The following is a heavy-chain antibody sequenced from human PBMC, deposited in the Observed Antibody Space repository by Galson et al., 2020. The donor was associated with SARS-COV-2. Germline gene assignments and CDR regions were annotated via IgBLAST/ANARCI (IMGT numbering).Heavy chain of an antibody. CDR2: ISNSSRYI. Sequence: GESLKISCAASGFTFSSYSMNWVRQAPGKGLEWVSSISNSSRYIYYADSVKGRFTISRDNAKNSLYLQMNSLRAEDTAVYYCARDGSGSYDRWFDAWGQGTLVTVSS. V-gene: IGHV3-21*01. CDR3: ARDGSGSYDRWFDA. D-gene: IGHD3-10*01. CDR1: GFTFSSYS. J-gene: IGHJ5*02.